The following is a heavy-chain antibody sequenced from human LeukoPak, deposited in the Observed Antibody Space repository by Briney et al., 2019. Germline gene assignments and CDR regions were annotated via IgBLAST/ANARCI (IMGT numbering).Heavy chain of an antibody. Sequence: SETLSLTCTVSGGSTSNFHWWNWVRQSPGKGLEWVGKIYHNGITNYNPSLKSRLTISVDKSRNPFSLNLTSVTAADTAVYFCARGLAKINGPYFESWGQGTLVTVSS. CDR1: GGSTSNFHW. V-gene: IGHV4-4*02. CDR2: IYHNGIT. J-gene: IGHJ4*02. CDR3: ARGLAKINGPYFES. D-gene: IGHD5-24*01.